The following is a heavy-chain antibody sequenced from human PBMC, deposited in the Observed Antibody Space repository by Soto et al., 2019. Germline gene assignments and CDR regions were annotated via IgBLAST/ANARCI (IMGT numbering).Heavy chain of an antibody. Sequence: ASVKVSCKASGYTFTSYAMHWVRQAPGQRLEWMGWINAGNGNTKYSQKFQGRVTITRDTSASTAYMELSSLRSEDTAVYYCASSSGSYYGFGYWGQGTLVNVPP. D-gene: IGHD1-26*01. CDR1: GYTFTSYA. J-gene: IGHJ4*01. CDR3: ASSSGSYYGFGY. CDR2: INAGNGNT. V-gene: IGHV1-3*01.